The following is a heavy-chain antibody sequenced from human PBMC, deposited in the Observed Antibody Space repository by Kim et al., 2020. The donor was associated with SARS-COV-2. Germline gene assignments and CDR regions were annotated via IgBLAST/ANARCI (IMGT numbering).Heavy chain of an antibody. CDR2: IYPGDSDT. Sequence: GESLKISCKGSGYSFTSYWIGWVRQMPGKGPEWMGIIYPGDSDTRYSPSFQGQVTISADKSISTAYLQWSSMKASDTAMYYCARYGSGLPALYNWFDPWGQGTLVTVSS. V-gene: IGHV5-51*01. CDR1: GYSFTSYW. CDR3: ARYGSGLPALYNWFDP. D-gene: IGHD3-10*01. J-gene: IGHJ5*02.